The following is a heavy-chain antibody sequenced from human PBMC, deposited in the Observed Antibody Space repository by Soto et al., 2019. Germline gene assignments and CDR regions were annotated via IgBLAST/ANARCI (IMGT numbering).Heavy chain of an antibody. CDR1: GYTFTGYY. Sequence: GASVKVSCKASGYTFTGYYMHWVRQAPGQGLEWMGWINPNSGGTNYAQKFQGWVTMTRDTSISTAYMELSRLRSDDTAVYYCARDSQLSYPYYDFWSGYRNWFDPWGQGTLVTVSS. CDR3: ARDSQLSYPYYDFWSGYRNWFDP. CDR2: INPNSGGT. D-gene: IGHD3-3*01. J-gene: IGHJ5*02. V-gene: IGHV1-2*04.